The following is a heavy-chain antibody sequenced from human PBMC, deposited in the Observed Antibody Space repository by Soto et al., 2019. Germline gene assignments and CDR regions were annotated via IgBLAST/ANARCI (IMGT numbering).Heavy chain of an antibody. J-gene: IGHJ6*02. CDR2: IIPIFATA. CDR3: ASPPSSSRYYYGMDV. D-gene: IGHD6-13*01. V-gene: IGHV1-69*12. Sequence: QVQLVQSGAEVKKPGSSVKVSCKASGGTFSSYAISWVRQAPGQGLEWMGGIIPIFATANYAQKFQGRVTXTAXXSXCTAYMELSSLRSEDTAVYYCASPPSSSRYYYGMDVWGQGTTVTVSS. CDR1: GGTFSSYA.